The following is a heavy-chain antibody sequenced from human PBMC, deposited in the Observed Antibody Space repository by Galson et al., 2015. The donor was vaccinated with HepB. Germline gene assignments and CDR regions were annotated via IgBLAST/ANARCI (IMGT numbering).Heavy chain of an antibody. J-gene: IGHJ4*02. D-gene: IGHD6-13*01. V-gene: IGHV3-30*03. CDR1: GFTFSNYG. CDR3: ARDSVPTGSSWNDDYFDY. CDR2: ISYDGSNK. Sequence: SLRLSCAASGFTFSNYGMHWVRQAPGKGLEWVAVISYDGSNKYYADSVKGRFTIFRDNSKNTLYLLMNSLRAEDTAVYYCARDSVPTGSSWNDDYFDYWGQGTLVTVSS.